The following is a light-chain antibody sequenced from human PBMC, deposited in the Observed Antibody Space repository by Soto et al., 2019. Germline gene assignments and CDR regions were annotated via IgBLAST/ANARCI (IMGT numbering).Light chain of an antibody. CDR1: QSVTSSY. Sequence: EIVLTQSPGTLSLSPGERATLSCRASQSVTSSYLAWYQQKPGQAPRLLIYGASSRAAGIPDRFSGSGSGTDFTLTIRRLEPEDSAVYYCQQRHMWPITFGQGRLL. V-gene: IGKV3D-20*02. CDR3: QQRHMWPIT. J-gene: IGKJ5*01. CDR2: GAS.